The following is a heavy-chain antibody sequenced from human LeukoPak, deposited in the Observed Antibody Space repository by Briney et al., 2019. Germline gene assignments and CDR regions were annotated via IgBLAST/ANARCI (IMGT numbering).Heavy chain of an antibody. CDR1: GFTFSNYG. CDR2: IRYDEINT. V-gene: IGHV3-30*02. J-gene: IGHJ4*02. D-gene: IGHD3-10*01. Sequence: PGGSLRLSCAASGFTFSNYGMHWVRQAPGKGLEWVAFIRYDEINTYYADSVKGRFTISRDNSKNTLYLQMNSLRAEDTAVYYCAIIPLGGRFDYWGQGTLVIVSS. CDR3: AIIPLGGRFDY.